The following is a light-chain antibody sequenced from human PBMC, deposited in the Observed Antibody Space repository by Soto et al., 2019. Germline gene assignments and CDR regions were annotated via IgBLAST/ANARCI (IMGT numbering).Light chain of an antibody. CDR3: QVGDVSLDHQV. Sequence: SYELTQPPSVSVAPGQTASITCGGSNIGSKTVHWYQQKPGQAPMLVVYDDADRPSGIPERFSGSNSGNTATLTISRVEAGDEAAYYCQVGDVSLDHQVFGGGTKVTVL. J-gene: IGLJ2*01. CDR2: DDA. V-gene: IGLV3-21*02. CDR1: NIGSKT.